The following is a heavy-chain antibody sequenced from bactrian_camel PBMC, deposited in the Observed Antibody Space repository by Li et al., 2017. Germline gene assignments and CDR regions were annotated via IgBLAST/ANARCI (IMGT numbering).Heavy chain of an antibody. D-gene: IGHD6*01. Sequence: QVQLVESGGGSVQAGGSLTLPCAASGYTYKRTSCLGWFRQLPGEEREGVATIDTDGRTDYIDSVKGRFIISKDNAENTLFLEMNSLKPEDTAMYYCASDRMTPCRRVVYGGTWSGLGYLGQGTQVTVS. CDR3: ASDRMTPCRRVVYGGTWSGLGY. J-gene: IGHJ4*01. CDR1: GYTYKRTSC. CDR2: IDTDGRT. V-gene: IGHV3S33*01.